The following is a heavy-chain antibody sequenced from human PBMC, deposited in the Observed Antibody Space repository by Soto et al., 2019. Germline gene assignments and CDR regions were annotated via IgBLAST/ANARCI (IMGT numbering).Heavy chain of an antibody. J-gene: IGHJ4*01. CDR2: ISGYNGNT. CDR3: ASWAGQVRDFGGPLDY. V-gene: IGHV1-18*04. Sequence: ASVKVSCKASGYTFRTHVVSWVRRAPGQGLEWMGWISGYNGNTNYAQKFQGRVTMTTETSTNTAYMELRSLRSDDTALYYCASWAGQVRDFGGPLDYWG. CDR1: GYTFRTHV. D-gene: IGHD4-17*01.